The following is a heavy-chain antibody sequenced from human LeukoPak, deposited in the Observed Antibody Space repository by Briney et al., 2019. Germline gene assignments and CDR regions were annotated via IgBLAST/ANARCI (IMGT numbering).Heavy chain of an antibody. CDR2: IHYTGST. D-gene: IGHD6-19*01. CDR3: ARGGWSLDY. Sequence: SETLSLTCTVSGGSMSNMYWSWIRQPPGKGLEWIGYIHYTGSTNYNPSLKSRISMSVDTSKSQLSLRLTSVTAADTALYYCARGGWSLDYWGQGALVAVSS. CDR1: GGSMSNMY. V-gene: IGHV4-59*01. J-gene: IGHJ4*02.